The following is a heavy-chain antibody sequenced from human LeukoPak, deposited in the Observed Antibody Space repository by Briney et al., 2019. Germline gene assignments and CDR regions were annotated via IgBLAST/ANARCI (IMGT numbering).Heavy chain of an antibody. D-gene: IGHD3-10*01. Sequence: ETLSLTCAVYGGSFSGYYWSWIRQPPGKGLEWIGEINHSGSTNYNPSLKSRVTISVDTSKNQFSLKLSSVTAADTAVYYCARLWRARYGMDVWGQGTTVTVSS. CDR2: INHSGST. V-gene: IGHV4-34*01. CDR3: ARLWRARYGMDV. CDR1: GGSFSGYY. J-gene: IGHJ6*02.